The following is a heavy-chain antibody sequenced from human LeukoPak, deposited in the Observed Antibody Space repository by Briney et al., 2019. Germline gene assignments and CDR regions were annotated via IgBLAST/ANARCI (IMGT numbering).Heavy chain of an antibody. CDR1: GYTFTSYG. J-gene: IGHJ4*02. CDR2: ISAYNGNT. V-gene: IGHV1-18*01. CDR3: AREGRYNWNHVGLSRGDY. Sequence: GASVKVSCKASGYTFTSYGIIWVRQAPGQGLEWMGWISAYNGNTNYAQKLQGRVTMTTDTSTSTAYMELRSLRSDDTAVYYCAREGRYNWNHVGLSRGDYWGQGTLVTVSS. D-gene: IGHD1-1*01.